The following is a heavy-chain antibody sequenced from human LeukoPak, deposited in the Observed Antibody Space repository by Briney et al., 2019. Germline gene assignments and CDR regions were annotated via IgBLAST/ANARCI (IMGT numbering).Heavy chain of an antibody. V-gene: IGHV3-30-3*01. Sequence: PGGSLRLSCAASGFTFSSYAMHWVRQAPGKGLEWVAVISYDGSNKYYADSVKGRFTISRDNSKNTLYLQMNSLRAEDTAVYYCAKVSGWYPGWFDPWGQGTLVTVSS. J-gene: IGHJ5*02. D-gene: IGHD6-19*01. CDR2: ISYDGSNK. CDR1: GFTFSSYA. CDR3: AKVSGWYPGWFDP.